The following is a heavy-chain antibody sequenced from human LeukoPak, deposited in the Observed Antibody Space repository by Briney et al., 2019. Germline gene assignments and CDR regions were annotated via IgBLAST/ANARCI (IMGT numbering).Heavy chain of an antibody. CDR1: GYSFTNYW. D-gene: IGHD6-19*01. J-gene: IGHJ3*02. Sequence: GGSLRLSCKGSGYSFTNYWIGWVRPMSGKGLEWMGIIYPGDSDTRYSPSFQGQVTISADKSIITAYLQWSSLKASDTAMYYCARTGYSSGWYGGFDIWGQGTLVTVSS. CDR3: ARTGYSSGWYGGFDI. V-gene: IGHV5-51*01. CDR2: IYPGDSDT.